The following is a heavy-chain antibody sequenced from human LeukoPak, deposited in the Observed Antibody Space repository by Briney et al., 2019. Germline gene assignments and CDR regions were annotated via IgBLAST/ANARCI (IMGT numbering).Heavy chain of an antibody. CDR3: AKDLYYYGSGSSTYYCYYMDV. V-gene: IGHV3-30*02. CDR1: GFSFSNYG. D-gene: IGHD3-10*01. CDR2: IRYDGSNE. J-gene: IGHJ6*03. Sequence: QPGGSLRLSCAASGFSFSNYGMHWVRQAPGKGLEWVAFIRYDGSNEYYADSVKGRFTISRDNSKNTLYLQMNSLRAEDTAVYYCAKDLYYYGSGSSTYYCYYMDVWGKGTTVTVSS.